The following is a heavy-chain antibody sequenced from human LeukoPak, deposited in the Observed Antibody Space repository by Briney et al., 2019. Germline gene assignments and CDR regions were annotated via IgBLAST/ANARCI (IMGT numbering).Heavy chain of an antibody. D-gene: IGHD6-19*01. V-gene: IGHV1-18*01. CDR3: ARNSMQWVVREQVVYI. J-gene: IGHJ3*02. CDR1: GYTFTSYG. CDR2: ISTYNGNT. Sequence: ASVKVSCKASGYTFTSYGITWVRQAPGQGLEWMGWISTYNGNTNYAQRLQGRVTMTTDTSTSTAYMELRSLRSDDAAVYYCARNSMQWVVREQVVYIWGQGTTGTVSS.